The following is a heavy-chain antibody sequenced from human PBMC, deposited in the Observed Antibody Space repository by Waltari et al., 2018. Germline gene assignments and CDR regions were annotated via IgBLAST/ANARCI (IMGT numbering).Heavy chain of an antibody. CDR2: IYYSGST. V-gene: IGHV4-39*01. CDR3: ARSNREWIFGVVIEPYYFDY. Sequence: QLQLQESGPGLVKPSETLSLTCTVSGGSISSSSYYWGWIRQPPGKGLEWIGSIYYSGSTDYNPSLKSLVTISADTSKNQVSLKLSSVTAADTAVYYCARSNREWIFGVVIEPYYFDYWGQGTLVTVSS. D-gene: IGHD3-3*01. CDR1: GGSISSSSYY. J-gene: IGHJ4*02.